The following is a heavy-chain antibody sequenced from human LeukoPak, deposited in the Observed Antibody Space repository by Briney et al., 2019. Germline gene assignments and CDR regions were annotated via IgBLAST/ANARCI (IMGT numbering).Heavy chain of an antibody. D-gene: IGHD3-22*01. CDR3: ASLKGLFDYFDY. V-gene: IGHV3-53*01. CDR1: GFTVSNKY. J-gene: IGHJ4*02. CDR2: LYNAGST. Sequence: GGSLRPSCVASGFTVSNKYMSWVRQAPGKGLEWVSVLYNAGSTYYADSVKGRFTISRDNSKNTLYLQMYSLRAEDTAAYYCASLKGLFDYFDYRGQGILVTVYS.